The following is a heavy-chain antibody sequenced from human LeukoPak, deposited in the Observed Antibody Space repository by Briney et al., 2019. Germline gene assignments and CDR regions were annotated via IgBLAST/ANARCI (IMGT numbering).Heavy chain of an antibody. CDR1: GFTFSDYY. CDR3: AREEYSSSWYLDAFDI. CDR2: ISSSGSTI. D-gene: IGHD6-13*01. Sequence: GGSLRLSCAASGFTFSDYYMSWIRQAPGKGLEWVSYISSSGSTIYYADSVKGRFTISRDNAKNSLCLQMNSLRAEDTAVYYCAREEYSSSWYLDAFDIWGQGTMVTVSS. J-gene: IGHJ3*02. V-gene: IGHV3-11*01.